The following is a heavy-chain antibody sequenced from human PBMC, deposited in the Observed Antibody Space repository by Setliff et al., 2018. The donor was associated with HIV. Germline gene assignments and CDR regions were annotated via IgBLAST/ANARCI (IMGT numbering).Heavy chain of an antibody. Sequence: GASVKVSCKASGYTFINYAMNWVRQAPGQGLEWMGWINTNSGSPTYAQAFTGRFVFSVDTSVTTAYLQISSLKAEDTAIYYCARALYGGYGGDVNWMDPWGQGTLVTVSS. CDR2: INTNSGSP. J-gene: IGHJ5*02. CDR1: GYTFINYA. V-gene: IGHV7-4-1*02. CDR3: ARALYGGYGGDVNWMDP. D-gene: IGHD4-17*01.